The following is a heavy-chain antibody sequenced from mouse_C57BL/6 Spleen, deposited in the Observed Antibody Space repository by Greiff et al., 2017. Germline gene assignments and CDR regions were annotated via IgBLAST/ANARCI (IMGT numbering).Heavy chain of an antibody. V-gene: IGHV1-72*01. Sequence: VQLQQSGAELVKPGASVKLSCKASGYTFTSYWMHWVKQRPGRGLEWIGRIDPNSGGTKYNEKFKSKATLTVDKPSSTAYMQLSSLTSEDSAVYYCARPSYYGSSSFAYWGQGTLGTVSA. D-gene: IGHD1-1*01. J-gene: IGHJ3*01. CDR2: IDPNSGGT. CDR3: ARPSYYGSSSFAY. CDR1: GYTFTSYW.